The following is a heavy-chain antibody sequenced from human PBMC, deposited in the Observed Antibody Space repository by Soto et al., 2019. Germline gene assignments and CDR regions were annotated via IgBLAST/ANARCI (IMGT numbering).Heavy chain of an antibody. CDR3: AKVPDGVNSNSPYH. CDR2: TTGGGIGP. D-gene: IGHD2-8*02. J-gene: IGHJ5*02. V-gene: IGHV3-23*01. CDR1: GFPFINYA. Sequence: EVQLLESGGGLVQPGESLKLACAASGFPFINYAMSWVRQAPGKGLEWVSTTGGGIGPYYADSVKGRFTISRDNPKNTLYLQMNSRRVEDTAVYYCAKVPDGVNSNSPYHWGQGTLVTVSS.